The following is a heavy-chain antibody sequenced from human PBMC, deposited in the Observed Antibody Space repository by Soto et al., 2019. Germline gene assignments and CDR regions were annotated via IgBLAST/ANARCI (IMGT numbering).Heavy chain of an antibody. D-gene: IGHD5-12*01. CDR1: GFTFSSDA. J-gene: IGHJ4*02. CDR3: ANEDGYNEAFDY. CDR2: ISGSGGST. V-gene: IGHV3-23*01. Sequence: LRLSCAASGFTFSSDAMSWVRQAPGKGLEWVSAISGSGGSTYYADSVKGRFTISRDNSKNTLYLQMNSLRAEDTAVYYCANEDGYNEAFDYWGQGTLVTVSS.